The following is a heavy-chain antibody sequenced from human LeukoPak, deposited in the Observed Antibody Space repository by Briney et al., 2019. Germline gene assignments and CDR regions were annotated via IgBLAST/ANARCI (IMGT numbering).Heavy chain of an antibody. CDR1: GFTFSSYG. D-gene: IGHD2-15*01. J-gene: IGHJ4*02. V-gene: IGHV3-33*01. CDR2: IWYDGSNK. CDR3: ARGGSWGSGHFDY. Sequence: GGSLRLSCAASGFTFSSYGMHGVRQAPGKGLEWVAVIWYDGSNKYYADSVKGRFTISRDNSKNTLYLQMNSLRAEDTAVYYCARGGSWGSGHFDYWSQGTLVAVSS.